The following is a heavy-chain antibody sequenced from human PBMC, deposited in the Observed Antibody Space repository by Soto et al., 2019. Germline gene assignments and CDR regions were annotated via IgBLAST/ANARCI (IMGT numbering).Heavy chain of an antibody. J-gene: IGHJ4*02. V-gene: IGHV1-69*06. CDR2: IIPIFGTA. D-gene: IGHD3-10*01. CDR3: ARGHEGGDLDY. Sequence: SVKVSCKASGGTFSSYAISWVRQAPGQGLEWMGGIIPIFGTANYAQKFQGRVTITADKSTSTAYMELSSLRSEDPAVYDCARGHEGGDLDYWGQGTLVTVSS. CDR1: GGTFSSYA.